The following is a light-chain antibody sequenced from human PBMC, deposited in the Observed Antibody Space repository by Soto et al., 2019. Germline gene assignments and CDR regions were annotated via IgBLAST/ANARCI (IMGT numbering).Light chain of an antibody. CDR2: DAS. CDR3: QQYNNWPRT. CDR1: QSVTTW. Sequence: IQMTQSPSSLSASVGDRLTITCRASQSVTTWLAWYQQKPGKAPKLLIYDASSLASGVPSRFSGSGSGTEFTLTISSLQSEDFAVYYCQQYNNWPRTFGQGTKVDIK. J-gene: IGKJ1*01. V-gene: IGKV1-5*01.